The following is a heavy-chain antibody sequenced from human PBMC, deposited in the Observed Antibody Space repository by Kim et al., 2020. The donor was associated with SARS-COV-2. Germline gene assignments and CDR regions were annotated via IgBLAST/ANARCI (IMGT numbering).Heavy chain of an antibody. D-gene: IGHD5-18*01. CDR1: GGSFSGYY. Sequence: SETLSLTCAVYGGSFSGYYWSWIRQPPGKGLEWIGEINHSGSTNYNPSLKSRVTISVDTSKNQFSLKLSSVTAADTAVYYCARDNGYSYGLGYWGQGTLV. CDR2: INHSGST. J-gene: IGHJ4*02. CDR3: ARDNGYSYGLGY. V-gene: IGHV4-34*01.